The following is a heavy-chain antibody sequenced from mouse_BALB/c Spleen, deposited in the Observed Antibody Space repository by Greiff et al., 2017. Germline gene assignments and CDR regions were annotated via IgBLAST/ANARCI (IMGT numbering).Heavy chain of an antibody. D-gene: IGHD1-1*01. CDR1: GFTFSSYA. CDR3: ARPHYYGSSFTWFAY. CDR2: ICSGGSYT. J-gene: IGHJ3*01. Sequence: EVQGVESGGGLVKPGGSLKLSCAASGFTFSSYAMSWVRQSPEKRLEWVAEICSGGSYTYYPDTVTGRFTISRDNAKNTLYLEMSSLRSEDTAMYYCARPHYYGSSFTWFAYWGQGTLVTVSA. V-gene: IGHV5-9-4*01.